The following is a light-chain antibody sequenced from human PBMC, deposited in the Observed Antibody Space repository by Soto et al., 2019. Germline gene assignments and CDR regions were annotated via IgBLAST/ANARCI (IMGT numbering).Light chain of an antibody. CDR3: TVWDDSLRGRL. CDR2: RNN. CDR1: SSNIESNF. V-gene: IGLV1-47*01. Sequence: QSVLTQPPSASGTPGQRVTISCSGSSSNIESNFVYWYQQFPGTAPRLLIYRNNQPPSGVPARFSGSKSGTSASLAISALRSEDEADYYCTVWDDSLRGRLFGGGTKVTVL. J-gene: IGLJ2*01.